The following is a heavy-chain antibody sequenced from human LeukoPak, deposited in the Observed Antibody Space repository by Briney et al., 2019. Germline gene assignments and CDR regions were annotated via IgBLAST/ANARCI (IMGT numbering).Heavy chain of an antibody. Sequence: GGSLRLSCAASGFTFSSYAMSWVRQAPGKGLEWVSAISGSGGSTYYADSVKGRFTISRDNSKNTLYLQMNSPRAEDTAVYYCAKRGGYSSGWYYFDYWGQGTLVTVSS. CDR3: AKRGGYSSGWYYFDY. D-gene: IGHD6-19*01. J-gene: IGHJ4*02. CDR2: ISGSGGST. V-gene: IGHV3-23*01. CDR1: GFTFSSYA.